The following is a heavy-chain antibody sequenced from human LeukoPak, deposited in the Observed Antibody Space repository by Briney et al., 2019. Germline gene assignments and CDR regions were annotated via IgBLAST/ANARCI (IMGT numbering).Heavy chain of an antibody. CDR1: GGSISSGDYY. CDR3: ARDLLNEGNHLDY. D-gene: IGHD4-23*01. Sequence: SETLSLTCTVSGGSISSGDYYWSWMRQPPGKGLEWIGYIYYSGSTYYNPSLKSRVTISVDTSKSQFSLKLSSVTAADTAVYYCARDLLNEGNHLDYWGQGTLVTVSS. J-gene: IGHJ4*02. CDR2: IYYSGST. V-gene: IGHV4-30-4*01.